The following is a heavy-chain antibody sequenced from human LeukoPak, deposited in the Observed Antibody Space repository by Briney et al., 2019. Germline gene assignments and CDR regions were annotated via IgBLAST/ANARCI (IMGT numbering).Heavy chain of an antibody. D-gene: IGHD2-15*01. Sequence: ASVKVSCKASGYTFTGYYMHWVRQAPGQGLEWMGWINPNSGGTNYAQKFQGRVTMTRDTSISTAYMELSRLRSDDTAVYYCARARRRYCSGGSCYWSDYWGQGTLVTVSS. CDR2: INPNSGGT. V-gene: IGHV1-2*02. J-gene: IGHJ4*02. CDR1: GYTFTGYY. CDR3: ARARRRYCSGGSCYWSDY.